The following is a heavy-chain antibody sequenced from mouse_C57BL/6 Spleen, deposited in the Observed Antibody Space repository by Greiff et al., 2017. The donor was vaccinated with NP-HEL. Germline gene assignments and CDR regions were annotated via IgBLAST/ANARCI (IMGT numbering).Heavy chain of an antibody. CDR2: ISSGGSYT. CDR3: ARQVYDGYFYAMDY. J-gene: IGHJ4*01. V-gene: IGHV5-6*01. CDR1: GFTFSSYG. D-gene: IGHD2-3*01. Sequence: EVQLVESGGDLVKPGGSLKLSCAASGFTFSSYGMSWVRQTPDKRLEWVATISSGGSYTYYSDSVKGRFTISRDNAKNTLYLQMSSLKSEDTAMYYCARQVYDGYFYAMDYWGQGTSVTVSS.